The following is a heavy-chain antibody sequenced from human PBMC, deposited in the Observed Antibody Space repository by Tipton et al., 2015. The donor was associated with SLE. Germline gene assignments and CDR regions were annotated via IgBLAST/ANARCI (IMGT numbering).Heavy chain of an antibody. D-gene: IGHD6-19*01. CDR3: AREGYSSGWYVSY. J-gene: IGHJ4*02. CDR1: GGSISSGDYY. V-gene: IGHV4-30-4*01. Sequence: TLSLTCTVSGGSISSGDYYWSWIRQPPGKGLEWIGYIYYSGSTYYNPSPKSRVTISVDTSKNQFSLKLSSVTAADTAVYYCAREGYSSGWYVSYWGQGTLVTVSS. CDR2: IYYSGST.